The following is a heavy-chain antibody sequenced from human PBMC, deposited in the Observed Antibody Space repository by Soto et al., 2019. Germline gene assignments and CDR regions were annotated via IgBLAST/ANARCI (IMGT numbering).Heavy chain of an antibody. CDR1: GASVSSGSYY. V-gene: IGHV4-61*03. CDR3: ARDFRGGGHYDHPTIAFDI. J-gene: IGHJ3*02. Sequence: SETLSLTCTVSGASVSSGSYYWTWIRQPPGKGLEWLGYIYFTGITKYNPSLKSRLTISLDTSKSLFSLRLTSVTAADTAVYYCARDFRGGGHYDHPTIAFDIWGRGTMVTVSS. CDR2: IYFTGIT. D-gene: IGHD3-3*01.